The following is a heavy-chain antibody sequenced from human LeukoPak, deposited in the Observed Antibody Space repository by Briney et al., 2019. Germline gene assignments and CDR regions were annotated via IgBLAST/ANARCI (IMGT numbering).Heavy chain of an antibody. Sequence: GGSLRLSCAASGFTFSSYAMRWVRQAPGKGLEWVSALSGSGGSTYYADSVKGRFTISRDNSKNTLYLQMNSLRAEDTALYYFAKEGEYYYDTSGCRYYFEYWGQGTLVTVSS. J-gene: IGHJ4*02. D-gene: IGHD3-22*01. CDR2: LSGSGGST. V-gene: IGHV3-23*01. CDR1: GFTFSSYA. CDR3: AKEGEYYYDTSGCRYYFEY.